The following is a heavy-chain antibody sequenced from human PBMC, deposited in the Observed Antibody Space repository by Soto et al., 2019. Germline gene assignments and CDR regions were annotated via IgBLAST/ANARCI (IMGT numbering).Heavy chain of an antibody. V-gene: IGHV1-69*08. CDR1: GGTFSSYT. D-gene: IGHD3-10*01. J-gene: IGHJ4*02. Sequence: QVQLVQSGAEVKKPGSSVKVSCKASGGTFSSYTTSWVRQAPGQGLEWMGRIIPILGIANYAQKFQGRVTITADKSTSTAYMELSSLRSEDTAVYYCAREEYYYGSGAVFDYWGQGTLVTVSS. CDR3: AREEYYYGSGAVFDY. CDR2: IIPILGIA.